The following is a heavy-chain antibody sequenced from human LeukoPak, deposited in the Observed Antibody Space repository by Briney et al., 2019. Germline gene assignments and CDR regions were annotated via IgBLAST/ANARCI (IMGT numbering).Heavy chain of an antibody. CDR3: ASRYCSSTSCYTLSAFDI. CDR1: GGTFSSYT. J-gene: IGHJ3*02. D-gene: IGHD2-2*02. V-gene: IGHV1-69*02. Sequence: SVKVSCKASGGTFSSYTISWVRQAPGQGLEWMGRIIPILGIANYAQKFQGRVTITADKSTSTAYMELRSLRSEDTAVYYCASRYCSSTSCYTLSAFDIWGQGTMVTVSS. CDR2: IIPILGIA.